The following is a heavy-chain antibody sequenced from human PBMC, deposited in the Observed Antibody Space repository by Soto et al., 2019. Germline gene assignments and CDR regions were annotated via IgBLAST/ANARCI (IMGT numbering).Heavy chain of an antibody. Sequence: EVQLLESGGGLVQPGGSLRLSCAASGLTFSSYAMSWVRQAPGKGLEWVSAISGSGGSTYYADSVKGRFTISRDNSKNTLYLQMNSLRAEDTAVYYCAKDQKYCGGDCYSSFDYWGQGTLVTVSS. V-gene: IGHV3-23*01. CDR1: GLTFSSYA. CDR2: ISGSGGST. CDR3: AKDQKYCGGDCYSSFDY. J-gene: IGHJ4*02. D-gene: IGHD2-21*02.